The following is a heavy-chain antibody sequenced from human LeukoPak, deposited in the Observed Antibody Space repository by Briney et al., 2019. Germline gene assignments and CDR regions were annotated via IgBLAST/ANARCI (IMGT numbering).Heavy chain of an antibody. V-gene: IGHV1-2*04. CDR3: ARAIAVAGRDYYYYYGMDV. CDR2: INLNSGGT. CDR1: GYTFTGYY. D-gene: IGHD6-19*01. Sequence: ASVKVSCKASGYTFTGYYMHWVRQAPGQGLEWMGWINLNSGGTNYAQKFQGWVTMTRDTSISTAYMELSRLRSDDTAVYYCARAIAVAGRDYYYYYGMDVWGQGTTVTVSS. J-gene: IGHJ6*02.